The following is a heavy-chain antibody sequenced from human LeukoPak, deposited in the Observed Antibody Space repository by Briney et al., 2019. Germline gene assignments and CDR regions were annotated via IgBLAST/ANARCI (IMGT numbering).Heavy chain of an antibody. D-gene: IGHD2-15*01. V-gene: IGHV3-33*01. CDR2: IWYDGSNK. CDR1: GVTLSSYG. J-gene: IGHJ4*02. CDR3: ARDHWGYCSGGSCSLDY. Sequence: PGRSLRLSCAASGVTLSSYGMHWVRQAPGKGLEWVAVIWYDGSNKYYADSVKGRFTISRDNSKNTLYLQMNSLRVEDTAVYYCARDHWGYCSGGSCSLDYWGQATLVTVSS.